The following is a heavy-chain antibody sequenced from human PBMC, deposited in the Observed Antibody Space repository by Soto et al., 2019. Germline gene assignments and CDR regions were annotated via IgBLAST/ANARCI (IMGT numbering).Heavy chain of an antibody. V-gene: IGHV2-5*02. D-gene: IGHD3-22*01. J-gene: IGHJ3*02. Sequence: QITLKESGPTLVKPTQTLTLTCTFSGFSLSTSGVGVGWIRQPPGKALEWLALIYWDDDKRYSPSLKSRLTITKDTSKNQVVLTMTNMDPVDTATYYCAHLYYYDSSGYLDAFDIWGQGTMVTVSS. CDR3: AHLYYYDSSGYLDAFDI. CDR1: GFSLSTSGVG. CDR2: IYWDDDK.